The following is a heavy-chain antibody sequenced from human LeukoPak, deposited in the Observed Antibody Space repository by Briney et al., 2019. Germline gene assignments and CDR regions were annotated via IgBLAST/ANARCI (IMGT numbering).Heavy chain of an antibody. CDR2: IRYDGSDK. Sequence: GGSLRLSCAASGFTFGNYGMHWVRQAPGKGLEWVAFIRYDGSDKYYADSVKGRFTISRGNSKNTLYLQMNSLRPEDTAVYFCSGSYSYWGQGTLVTVSS. V-gene: IGHV3-30*02. CDR1: GFTFGNYG. CDR3: SGSYSY. J-gene: IGHJ4*02. D-gene: IGHD1-26*01.